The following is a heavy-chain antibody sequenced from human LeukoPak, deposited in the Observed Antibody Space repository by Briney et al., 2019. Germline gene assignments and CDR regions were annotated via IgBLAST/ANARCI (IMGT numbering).Heavy chain of an antibody. D-gene: IGHD3-16*02. CDR2: ISSSSSYI. V-gene: IGHV3-21*01. CDR3: ARDRSWPQGWFDP. Sequence: PGGSLRLSCAASGFTFSSYAMSWVRQAPGKGLEWVSSISSSSSYIYYADSVKGRFTISRDNAKNSLYLQMNSLRAEDTAVYYCARDRSWPQGWFDPWGQGTLVTVSS. J-gene: IGHJ5*02. CDR1: GFTFSSYA.